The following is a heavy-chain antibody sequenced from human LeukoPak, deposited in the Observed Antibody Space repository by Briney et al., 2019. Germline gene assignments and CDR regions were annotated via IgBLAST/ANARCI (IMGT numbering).Heavy chain of an antibody. J-gene: IGHJ6*03. Sequence: ASVKVSCRASGGTFSSYAISWVRQAPGQGLEWMGGIIPIFGTANYAQKFQGRVTITADESTSTAYMELSSLRSDDTAVYYCARDFLTVTTYYYYYMDVWGKGTTVTVSS. CDR2: IIPIFGTA. CDR1: GGTFSSYA. D-gene: IGHD4-11*01. CDR3: ARDFLTVTTYYYYYMDV. V-gene: IGHV1-69*13.